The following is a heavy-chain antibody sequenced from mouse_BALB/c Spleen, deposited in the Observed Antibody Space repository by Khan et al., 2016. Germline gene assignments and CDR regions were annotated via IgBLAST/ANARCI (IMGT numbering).Heavy chain of an antibody. Sequence: QVQLQQSGAELVRPGTSVKISCKATGYTFTNYWLGWVKQRPGHGLEWIGDIYPGGGYTNYNEKFKGKATLTADTSSSTAYMQLSSLTSEDSAVYFCARLYYGSRYWYIDVWGAGTTVTVSS. CDR1: GYTFTNYW. V-gene: IGHV1-63*02. CDR2: IYPGGGYT. D-gene: IGHD1-1*01. J-gene: IGHJ1*01. CDR3: ARLYYGSRYWYIDV.